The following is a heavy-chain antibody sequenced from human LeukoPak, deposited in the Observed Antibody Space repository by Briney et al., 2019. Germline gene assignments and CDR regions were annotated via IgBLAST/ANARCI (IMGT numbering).Heavy chain of an antibody. CDR2: IYYSGST. Sequence: SETLSLTCTVSGGSISSSSYYWGWIRQPPGKGLEWIGIIYYSGSTYYNPSLKSRITISVDTSKNQFSLKLSSVTAADTAVYYCAREIQYYYDSSGYFDYWGQGTLVTVSS. CDR1: GGSISSSSYY. D-gene: IGHD3-22*01. CDR3: AREIQYYYDSSGYFDY. V-gene: IGHV4-39*07. J-gene: IGHJ4*02.